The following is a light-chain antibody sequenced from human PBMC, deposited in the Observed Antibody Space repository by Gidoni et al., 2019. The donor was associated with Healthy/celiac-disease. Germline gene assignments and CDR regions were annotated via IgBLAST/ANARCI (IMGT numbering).Light chain of an antibody. J-gene: IGKJ3*01. CDR1: QSISSW. Sequence: DIQMTQSPSTLSASVGDRVTITCRASQSISSWLAWYQQKPGKAPKLLIYKASSLESGVPSRFSGSGSGKEFTLTSSSLQPDDFATYYCQQYNRYPFTFGPGTKVDIK. V-gene: IGKV1-5*03. CDR3: QQYNRYPFT. CDR2: KAS.